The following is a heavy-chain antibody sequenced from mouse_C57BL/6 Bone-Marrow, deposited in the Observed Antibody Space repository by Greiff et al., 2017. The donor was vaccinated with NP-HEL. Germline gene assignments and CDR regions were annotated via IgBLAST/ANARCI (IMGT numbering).Heavy chain of an antibody. CDR3: ARRGYGNYDAWFAY. Sequence: EVMLVESGGGLVQPGGSLKLSCAASGFTFSDYGMAWVRQAPRKGPEWVAFISNLAYSIYYADTVTGRFTISRENAKNTLYLEMSSLRSEDTAMYYCARRGYGNYDAWFAYWGQGTLVTVSA. D-gene: IGHD2-1*01. J-gene: IGHJ3*01. CDR1: GFTFSDYG. CDR2: ISNLAYSI. V-gene: IGHV5-15*04.